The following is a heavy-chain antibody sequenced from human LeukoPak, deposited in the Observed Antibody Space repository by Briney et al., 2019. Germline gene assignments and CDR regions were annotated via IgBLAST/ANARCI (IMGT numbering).Heavy chain of an antibody. D-gene: IGHD5-24*01. CDR1: GYTFTGYY. J-gene: IGHJ4*02. CDR3: ARDYGGLMATGDY. Sequence: LEASVKVSCKASGYTFTGYYIHWVRQAPGQGLEWMGWINPSSGDTNYAQRFQDRVTMTRDTSISTAYMELSRLGSDDTAVYYCARDYGGLMATGDYWGQGTLVTVSS. CDR2: INPSSGDT. V-gene: IGHV1-2*03.